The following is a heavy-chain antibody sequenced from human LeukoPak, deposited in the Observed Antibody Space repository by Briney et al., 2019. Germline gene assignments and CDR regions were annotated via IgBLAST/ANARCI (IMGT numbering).Heavy chain of an antibody. CDR3: ARKRSDYYGSGSFVNYYYMDV. J-gene: IGHJ6*03. CDR2: IDAGNGKT. Sequence: ASVKVSCKASGYTFTSYAVNWVRQAPGQRFEWLGWIDAGNGKTKYSQEFQGRVTITRDTSASTAYMELRSLRSDDTAVYYCARKRSDYYGSGSFVNYYYMDVWGKGTTVTISS. V-gene: IGHV1-3*01. D-gene: IGHD3-10*01. CDR1: GYTFTSYA.